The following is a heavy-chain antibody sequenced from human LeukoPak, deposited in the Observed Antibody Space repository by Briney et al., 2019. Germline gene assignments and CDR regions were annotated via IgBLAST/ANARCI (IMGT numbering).Heavy chain of an antibody. CDR3: AKVLGASGTHNYFDY. Sequence: GGSLRLSCVASGFTFSRYGMTWVRQAPGKGLEWVSAISGSGGSTYYADSVKGRFTISRDNSKNTLYLQMNSLRAEDTAVYYCAKVLGASGTHNYFDYWGQGTLVTVSS. J-gene: IGHJ4*02. V-gene: IGHV3-23*01. CDR2: ISGSGGST. D-gene: IGHD1-26*01. CDR1: GFTFSRYG.